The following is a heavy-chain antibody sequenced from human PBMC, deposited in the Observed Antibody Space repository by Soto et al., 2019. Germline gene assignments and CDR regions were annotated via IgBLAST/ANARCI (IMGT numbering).Heavy chain of an antibody. J-gene: IGHJ1*01. CDR3: ATWEERYFQD. V-gene: IGHV3-30*04. CDR1: GFTFNSFT. Sequence: QGQLVESGGGVVQPGRSRRLSCAASGFTFNSFTMHWVRQAPGKGLEWVAVISHDGSHKYTADSVKGRFTISRDDPKNTLYLQMNSLRVEDTAIYYCATWEERYFQDWGQGTLVTVSS. CDR2: ISHDGSHK. D-gene: IGHD1-26*01.